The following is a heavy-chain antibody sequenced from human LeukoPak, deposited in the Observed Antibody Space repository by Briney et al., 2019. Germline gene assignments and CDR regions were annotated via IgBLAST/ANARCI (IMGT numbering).Heavy chain of an antibody. CDR3: AKEGKTRNWNYFQAKPVY. V-gene: IGHV3-23*01. J-gene: IGHJ4*02. Sequence: PGGSLRLSCAASGFTFNSYAMSWVRQAPGKGLEWVSAISGSGGSTYYADSVKGRFTISRDNSKNTLYLQMNSLRAEDTAVYYCAKEGKTRNWNYFQAKPVYWGQGTLVTVSS. D-gene: IGHD1-7*01. CDR2: ISGSGGST. CDR1: GFTFNSYA.